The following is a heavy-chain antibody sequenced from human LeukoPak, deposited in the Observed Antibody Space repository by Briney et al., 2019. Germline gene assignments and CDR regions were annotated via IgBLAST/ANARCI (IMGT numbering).Heavy chain of an antibody. Sequence: PSETLSLTCTVSGGSVSSDTYYWTWIRQPPGKGLEYIGYMHPRGSTSYNPSLESRVTISIDTSKNQFSLKLSSVSAADTAVYYCASLLGPWYIDHWGQGTLVTVSS. J-gene: IGHJ5*02. CDR1: GGSVSSDTYY. D-gene: IGHD4/OR15-4a*01. CDR2: MHPRGST. CDR3: ASLLGPWYIDH. V-gene: IGHV4-61*01.